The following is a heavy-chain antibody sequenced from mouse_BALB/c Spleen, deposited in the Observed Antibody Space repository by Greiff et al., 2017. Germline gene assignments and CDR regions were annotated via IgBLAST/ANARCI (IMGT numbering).Heavy chain of an antibody. Sequence: DVHLVESGGDLVKPGGSLKLSCAASGFTFSSYGMSWVRQTPDKRLEWVATISSGGSYTYYPDSVKGRFTISRDNAKNTLYLQMSSLKSEDTAMYYCARRHYRYDGYYFDYWGQGTTLTVSS. CDR2: ISSGGSYT. CDR3: ARRHYRYDGYYFDY. D-gene: IGHD2-14*01. J-gene: IGHJ2*01. CDR1: GFTFSSYG. V-gene: IGHV5-6*01.